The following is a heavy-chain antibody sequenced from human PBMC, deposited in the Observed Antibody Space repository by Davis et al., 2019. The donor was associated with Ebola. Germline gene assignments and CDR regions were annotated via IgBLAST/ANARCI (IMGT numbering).Heavy chain of an antibody. J-gene: IGHJ6*02. Sequence: ASVKVSCKASGYTFTGYYMHWVRQAPGQRLEWMGWINAGNGNTKYSQKFQGRVTITRDTSASTAYMELSSLRSEDTAVYYCARGSSSSLDYYGMDVWGQGTTVTVSS. CDR2: INAGNGNT. CDR1: GYTFTGYY. V-gene: IGHV1-3*01. CDR3: ARGSSSSLDYYGMDV. D-gene: IGHD6-6*01.